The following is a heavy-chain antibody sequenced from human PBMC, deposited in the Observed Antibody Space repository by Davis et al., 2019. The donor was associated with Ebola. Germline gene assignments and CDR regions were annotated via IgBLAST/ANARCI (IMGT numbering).Heavy chain of an antibody. CDR2: IFPGDSDT. J-gene: IGHJ4*02. D-gene: IGHD3-9*01. V-gene: IGHV5-51*01. CDR3: ARGTNDYNPGGYFDSWGQGTS. CDR1: GYSFTSYW. Sequence: GESLKISCKASGYSFTSYWIVWVRQMPGKGLECMGIIFPGDSDTRYSPSFQGQVTISADKSINTAYLQWSSLKASDTAIYYCARGTNDYNPGGYFDSWGQGTSWGQGTLVTVSS.